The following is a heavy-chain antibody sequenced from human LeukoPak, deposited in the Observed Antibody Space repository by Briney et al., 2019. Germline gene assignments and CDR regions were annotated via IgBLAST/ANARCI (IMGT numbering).Heavy chain of an antibody. CDR2: IYYSGST. Sequence: SQTLSLTRTVSGGSIGSGDYHWSWIRQPPGKGLEWIGYIYYSGSTYYNPSLKSRVTISVDTSKNQFSLKLSSVTAADTAVYYCARDRGTAMVLDAFDIWGQGTMVTVSS. D-gene: IGHD5-18*01. V-gene: IGHV4-30-4*08. CDR1: GGSIGSGDYH. J-gene: IGHJ3*02. CDR3: ARDRGTAMVLDAFDI.